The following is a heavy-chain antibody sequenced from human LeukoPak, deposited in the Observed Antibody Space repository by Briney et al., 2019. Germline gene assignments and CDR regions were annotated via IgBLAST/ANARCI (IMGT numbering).Heavy chain of an antibody. D-gene: IGHD5-18*01. Sequence: PGGSLRLSCAASGFTFSSYEMNWVRQAPGKGLEWVSYISSSGSTIYYADSVKGRFTISRDNAKNSLYLQMNSLRAEDTAVYYCARDREGTAMVHFDYWGQGTLVTVSS. V-gene: IGHV3-48*03. CDR1: GFTFSSYE. CDR2: ISSSGSTI. CDR3: ARDREGTAMVHFDY. J-gene: IGHJ4*02.